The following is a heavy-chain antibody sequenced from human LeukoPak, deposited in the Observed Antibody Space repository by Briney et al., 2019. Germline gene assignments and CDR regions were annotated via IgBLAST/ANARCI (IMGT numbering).Heavy chain of an antibody. D-gene: IGHD3-10*01. J-gene: IGHJ4*02. CDR3: ARAQTYYGSGSYLY. CDR1: GFTFSRYS. CDR2: ISSSSSTV. V-gene: IGHV3-48*02. Sequence: GGSLRLSCAASGFTFSRYSMNWVRQAPGKGLEWVSYISSSSSTVYYADSLKGRFTISRDNAKNSLYQQMNSLRDEDTAVYYCARAQTYYGSGSYLYWGQGTLVTVSS.